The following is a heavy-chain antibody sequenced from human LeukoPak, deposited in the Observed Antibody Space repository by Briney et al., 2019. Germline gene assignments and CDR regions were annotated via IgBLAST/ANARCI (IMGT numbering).Heavy chain of an antibody. J-gene: IGHJ5*02. CDR1: GGSISSSSYY. Sequence: PSETLSLTCTVSGGSISSSSYYWGWIRQPPGKGLEWIGSIYYSGSTYYNPSLKSRVTISVDTSKNQFSLKLSSVTAADTAVYYCARGSGVGEAWFDPWGQGTLVTVSS. V-gene: IGHV4-39*01. D-gene: IGHD3-3*01. CDR3: ARGSGVGEAWFDP. CDR2: IYYSGST.